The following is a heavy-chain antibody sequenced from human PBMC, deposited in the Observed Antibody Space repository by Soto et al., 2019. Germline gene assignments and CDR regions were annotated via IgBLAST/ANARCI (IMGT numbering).Heavy chain of an antibody. D-gene: IGHD6-13*01. CDR2: ISGSGDST. Sequence: EVQLLESGGGLVQPGGSLRLSCAASGFTFSSYAMSWVRQAPGKGREWVSVISGSGDSTYYAGSVRGRFTISRDNSKNALYLQINSLRAEDTAVYYCAKDRDGAAAGPTKFYGMDVWGQGNTVTVSS. V-gene: IGHV3-23*01. CDR3: AKDRDGAAAGPTKFYGMDV. CDR1: GFTFSSYA. J-gene: IGHJ6*02.